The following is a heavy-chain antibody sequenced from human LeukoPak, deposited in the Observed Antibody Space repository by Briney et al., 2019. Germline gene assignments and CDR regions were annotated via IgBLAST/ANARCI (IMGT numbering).Heavy chain of an antibody. V-gene: IGHV3-30*03. J-gene: IGHJ4*02. Sequence: GRSLRLSCAASGFTFSSYGMHWVRQAPGKGLEWVAVISYDGSNKYYADSVKGRFTISRDNSKNTLYLQMNSLRAEDTAVYYCARDRRPVLTVTTRLDYWGQGTLVTVSS. D-gene: IGHD4-17*01. CDR2: ISYDGSNK. CDR1: GFTFSSYG. CDR3: ARDRRPVLTVTTRLDY.